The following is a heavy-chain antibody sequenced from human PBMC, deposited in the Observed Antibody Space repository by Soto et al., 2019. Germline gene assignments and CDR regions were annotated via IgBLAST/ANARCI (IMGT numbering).Heavy chain of an antibody. CDR1: GFTFSSYW. CDR2: INSDGSST. V-gene: IGHV3-74*01. Sequence: PGGSLRLSCAASGFTFSSYWMHWVRQAPGKGLVWVSRINSDGSSTSYADSVKGRFTISRDNAKNTLYLQMNSLRAEDTAVYYCRACRDGYTLIDYWGQGTLVTAPQ. J-gene: IGHJ4*02. CDR3: RACRDGYTLIDY. D-gene: IGHD5-12*01.